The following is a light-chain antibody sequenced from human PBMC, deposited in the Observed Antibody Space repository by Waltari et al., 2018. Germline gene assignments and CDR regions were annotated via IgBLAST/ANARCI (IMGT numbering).Light chain of an antibody. CDR2: STY. V-gene: IGLV7-43*01. CDR1: AGEVVDTYH. CDR3: LLLSSGAWV. Sequence: QPVVTQEPSLTVSPGGTVTLTCASSAGEVVDTYHPNWIQQKPGQAPRSLIYSTYSKQSWTPARFSGSLLGGKAALTLSAVQAEDEADYYCLLLSSGAWVFGGGTKLTVL. J-gene: IGLJ3*02.